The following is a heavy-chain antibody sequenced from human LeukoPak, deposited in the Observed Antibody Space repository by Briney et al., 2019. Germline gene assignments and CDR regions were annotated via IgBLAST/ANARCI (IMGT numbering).Heavy chain of an antibody. D-gene: IGHD3-9*01. CDR2: ISGSGGST. J-gene: IGHJ4*02. V-gene: IGHV3-23*01. CDR1: GFTFSSYA. CDR3: ATLPHPDDILTGHDY. Sequence: GGSLRLSCAASGFTFSSYAMSWVRQAPGKGLEWVSAISGSGGSTYYADSVKGRFTISRDNSKNTLYLQMNSLRAEDTAVYYCATLPHPDDILTGHDYWGQGTLVTVSS.